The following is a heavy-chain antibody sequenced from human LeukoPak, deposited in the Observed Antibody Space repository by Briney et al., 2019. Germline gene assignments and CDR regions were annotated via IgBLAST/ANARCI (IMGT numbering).Heavy chain of an antibody. J-gene: IGHJ3*02. CDR3: AKGPNSSGYYKADAFDI. CDR1: GFTFSSYA. Sequence: GGSLRLSCAASGFTFSSYAMSWVRQALGKGLEWVSAISGSGGSTYYADSVKGRFTISRDNSKNTLYLQMNSLRAEDTAVYYCAKGPNSSGYYKADAFDIWGQGTMVTVSS. CDR2: ISGSGGST. V-gene: IGHV3-23*01. D-gene: IGHD3-22*01.